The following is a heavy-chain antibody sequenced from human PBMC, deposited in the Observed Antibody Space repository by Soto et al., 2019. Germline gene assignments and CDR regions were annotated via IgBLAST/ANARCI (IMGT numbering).Heavy chain of an antibody. J-gene: IGHJ4*02. CDR3: ARVPSQSTATDS. CDR1: GGSISSYY. V-gene: IGHV4-59*01. CDR2: IYYSGST. Sequence: SETLSLTCTVSGGSISSYYWSWIRQPPGKGLEWIGYIYYSGSTNHNPSLKSRVTISVDTSKNQFSLKLSDLTSEDTAVYYCARVPSQSTATDSWGQGTLVTVS.